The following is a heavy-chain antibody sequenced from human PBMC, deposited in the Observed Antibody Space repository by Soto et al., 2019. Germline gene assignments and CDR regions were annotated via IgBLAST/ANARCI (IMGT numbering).Heavy chain of an antibody. CDR1: GGSISSGGYS. CDR2: IYYSGST. V-gene: IGHV4-30-2*05. J-gene: IGHJ3*02. CDR3: ARGSYAGLDYDYVWGSYRPIGAFDT. Sequence: SETLSLTCAVSGGSISSGGYSWSWIRQPPGKGLEWIGYIYYSGSTYYNPSLKSRVTISVDTSKNQFSLKLSSVTAADTAVYYCARGSYAGLDYDYVWGSYRPIGAFDTWGQGTMVTVSS. D-gene: IGHD3-16*02.